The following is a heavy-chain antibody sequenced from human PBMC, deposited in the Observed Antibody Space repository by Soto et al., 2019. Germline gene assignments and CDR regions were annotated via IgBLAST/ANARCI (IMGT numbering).Heavy chain of an antibody. D-gene: IGHD6-19*01. V-gene: IGHV3-33*01. CDR2: IWYDGSNI. Sequence: QVQLVESGGGVVQPGXSLRLSCAASGVTFSSYGMHWVRQAPGKGLEWMAVIWYDGSNIYYADSVKGRFTISRDNSKNTLYLQMNSLRAEDTAVYYCARAYAGGWFYFDYWGQGTLVTVSS. CDR3: ARAYAGGWFYFDY. J-gene: IGHJ4*02. CDR1: GVTFSSYG.